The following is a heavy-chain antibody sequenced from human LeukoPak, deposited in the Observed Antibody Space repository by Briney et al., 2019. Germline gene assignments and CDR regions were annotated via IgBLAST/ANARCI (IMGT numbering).Heavy chain of an antibody. J-gene: IGHJ4*02. D-gene: IGHD3-22*01. V-gene: IGHV4-59*01. CDR3: ARDYYDSSGSHYFDY. CDR1: GGSFSGYY. CDR2: IYYSGST. Sequence: SETLSLTCAVYGGSFSGYYWSWIRQPPGKGLEWIGYIYYSGSTNYNPSLKSRVTISVDTSKNQFSLKLSSVTAADTAVYYCARDYYDSSGSHYFDYWGQGTLVTVSS.